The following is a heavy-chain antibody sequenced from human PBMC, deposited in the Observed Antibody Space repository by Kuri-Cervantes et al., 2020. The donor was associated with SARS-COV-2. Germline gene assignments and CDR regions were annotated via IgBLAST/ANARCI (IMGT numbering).Heavy chain of an antibody. CDR3: ATVVATYYYYYGMDV. V-gene: IGHV1-8*01. CDR1: GYTFTSYD. D-gene: IGHD5-12*01. J-gene: IGHJ6*02. Sequence: ASVKVSCKASGYTFTSYDINWVRQATGQGLEWMGWMNPNSGNTGYAQKFQGRVTITADKSTSTAYMELSSLRSEDTAVYYCATVVATYYYYYGMDVWGQGTTVTVSS. CDR2: MNPNSGNT.